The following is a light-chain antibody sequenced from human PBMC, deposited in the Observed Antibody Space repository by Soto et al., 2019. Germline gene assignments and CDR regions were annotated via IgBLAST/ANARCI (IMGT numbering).Light chain of an antibody. Sequence: GWTHSPDTMSLSPGERATLSCRASQSVGNNYLAWYQQRPGQAPRLVIYGASNRATGIPDRFSARGTGTDFTLTISRLEPEDFAVYYCQQYGSSPWTFGQGTKVAIK. CDR1: QSVGNNY. CDR3: QQYGSSPWT. CDR2: GAS. V-gene: IGKV3-20*01. J-gene: IGKJ1*01.